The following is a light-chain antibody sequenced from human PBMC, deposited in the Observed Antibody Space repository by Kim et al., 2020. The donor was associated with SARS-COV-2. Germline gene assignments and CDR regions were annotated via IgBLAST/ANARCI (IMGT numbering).Light chain of an antibody. CDR3: MQALQARYT. CDR1: KSSLQSNECNY. CDR2: LGA. J-gene: IGKJ2*01. V-gene: IGKV2-28*01. Sequence: PTASSCRSRKSSLQSNECNYCYWYLQKPGQSPQLLILLGANRASGGPDRFSGSGSGTDFTLIICRVEAGDVGVYYCMQALQARYTFGQGTRLEI.